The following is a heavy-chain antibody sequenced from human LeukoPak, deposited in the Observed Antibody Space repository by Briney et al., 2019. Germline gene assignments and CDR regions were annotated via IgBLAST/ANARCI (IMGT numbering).Heavy chain of an antibody. D-gene: IGHD6-19*01. J-gene: IGHJ6*03. CDR2: IKQDGSEK. CDR3: ARGSYSSGWPYYYYYYMDV. V-gene: IGHV3-7*01. CDR1: GFTFSSYW. Sequence: GGSLRLSCAASGFTFSSYWMSWVRQAPGKGLEWVANIKQDGSEKYYVDSVKGRFTISRDNAKNSLYLQMNSLRAEDTAVYYCARGSYSSGWPYYYYYYMDVWGKGTTVTVSS.